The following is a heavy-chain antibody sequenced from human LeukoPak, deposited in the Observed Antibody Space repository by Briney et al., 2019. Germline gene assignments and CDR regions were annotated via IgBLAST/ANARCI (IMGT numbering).Heavy chain of an antibody. Sequence: ASVKVSCKASGYTFTSYGISWVRQAPGQGLEWMGWTNPNSGGTNYAQKFQGRVTMTRDTSISTAYMELSRLRSDDTAVYYCARSTYYDILTGYQYYFDYWGQGTLVTVSS. J-gene: IGHJ4*02. CDR2: TNPNSGGT. V-gene: IGHV1-2*02. CDR3: ARSTYYDILTGYQYYFDY. CDR1: GYTFTSYG. D-gene: IGHD3-9*01.